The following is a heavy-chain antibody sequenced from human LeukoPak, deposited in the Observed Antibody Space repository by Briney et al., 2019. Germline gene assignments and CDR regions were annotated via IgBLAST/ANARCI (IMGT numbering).Heavy chain of an antibody. CDR2: INTNTGNP. J-gene: IGHJ4*02. D-gene: IGHD3-22*01. Sequence: ASVKVSCKASGYTFTSHAMNWVRQAPGQGLEWMGWINTNTGNPTYAQGFTGRFVFSLDTSVSTAYLQISSLKAEDTAVYYCARDFGPYYDSSGYPYWGQGTLVTVSS. CDR1: GYTFTSHA. V-gene: IGHV7-4-1*02. CDR3: ARDFGPYYDSSGYPY.